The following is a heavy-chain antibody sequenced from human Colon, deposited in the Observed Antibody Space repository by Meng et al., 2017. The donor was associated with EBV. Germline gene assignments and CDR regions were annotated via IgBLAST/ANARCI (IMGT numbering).Heavy chain of an antibody. CDR1: GYTCTSYA. CDR3: ARDSPLDGYSLLDY. D-gene: IGHD2-15*01. CDR2: IDPNTGNP. J-gene: IGHJ4*02. V-gene: IGHV7-4-1*02. Sequence: LVLLGSGLKQPGASVKVSCRPSGYTCTSYAINWVRQAPGQGPDWMGWIDPNTGNPTYDQGFTGRFVFSLDTSVSTAYLQINSLRADDTAVYYCARDSPLDGYSLLDYWGQGTLVTVSS.